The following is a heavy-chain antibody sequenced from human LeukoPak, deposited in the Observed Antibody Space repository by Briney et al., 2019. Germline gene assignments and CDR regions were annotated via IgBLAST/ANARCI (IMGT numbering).Heavy chain of an antibody. J-gene: IGHJ4*02. Sequence: ASVKVSCKASGGTFSSYAISWVRQAPGQGLEWMGRIIPILGIANYAQKFQGRVTITADKSTRTAYMELSSLRYEDTAVYYCARDLITIFGVAFDYWGQGTLVTVSS. D-gene: IGHD3-3*01. V-gene: IGHV1-69*04. CDR2: IIPILGIA. CDR3: ARDLITIFGVAFDY. CDR1: GGTFSSYA.